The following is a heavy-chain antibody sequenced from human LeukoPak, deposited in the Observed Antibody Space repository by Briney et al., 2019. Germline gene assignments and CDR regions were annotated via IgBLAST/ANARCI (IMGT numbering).Heavy chain of an antibody. CDR2: ISQDGSDT. Sequence: GGSLRLSCEASGFTFSNYWIHWVRQAPGKGLEWVSRISQDGSDTIYADSVKGRLTVSRDNAKNTVFLQLSSLRAEDTAVYYCARDLEDYDFWSGPSRHYNWFDPWGQGTLVTVSS. D-gene: IGHD3-3*01. V-gene: IGHV3-74*01. J-gene: IGHJ5*02. CDR1: GFTFSNYW. CDR3: ARDLEDYDFWSGPSRHYNWFDP.